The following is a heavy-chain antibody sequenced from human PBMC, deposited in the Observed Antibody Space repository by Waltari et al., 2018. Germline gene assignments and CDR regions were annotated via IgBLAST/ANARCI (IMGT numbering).Heavy chain of an antibody. V-gene: IGHV3-21*01. CDR1: GFTFSSYS. J-gene: IGHJ4*02. CDR3: ARGGKQWLSPFDY. CDR2: ISSSSSYI. D-gene: IGHD6-19*01. Sequence: EVQLVESGGGLVEPGGSLRLSCAASGFTFSSYSMNWVRQAPGKGLEWVSSISSSSSYIYYADSVKGRFTISRDNAKNSLYLQMNSLRAEDTAVYYCARGGKQWLSPFDYWGQGTLVTVSS.